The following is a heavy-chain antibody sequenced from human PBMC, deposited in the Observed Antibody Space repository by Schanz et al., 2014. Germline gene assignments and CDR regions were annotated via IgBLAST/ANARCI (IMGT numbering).Heavy chain of an antibody. CDR3: TADLWFGAVWGVW. Sequence: EVQLLESGGGLVQPGGSLRLSCATSGLTFTSAWMNWVRQAPGKGLQWVARIKSKTDGGTRDYAAPVKGRFTISTDVSKNTVYLQRNSLQPEDTAVYYCTADLWFGAVWGVWWGQGTLVTVSS. J-gene: IGHJ4*02. D-gene: IGHD3-10*01. CDR1: GLTFTSAW. V-gene: IGHV3-15*01. CDR2: IKSKTDGGTR.